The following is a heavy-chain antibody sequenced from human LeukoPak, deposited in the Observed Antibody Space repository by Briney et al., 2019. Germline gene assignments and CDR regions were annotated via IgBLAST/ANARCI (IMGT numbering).Heavy chain of an antibody. CDR3: AKDRCLTTTCYVDY. Sequence: GGSLRLSCGASGFTFSGHGMRWVRQAPGKGLEWVSGISGSGGSTFYADSVKGRFTISRDNSKNTLYLQMSSLRADDTAVYYCAKDRCLTTTCYVDYWGQGTLVTVSS. CDR1: GFTFSGHG. CDR2: ISGSGGST. V-gene: IGHV3-23*01. J-gene: IGHJ4*02. D-gene: IGHD2-2*01.